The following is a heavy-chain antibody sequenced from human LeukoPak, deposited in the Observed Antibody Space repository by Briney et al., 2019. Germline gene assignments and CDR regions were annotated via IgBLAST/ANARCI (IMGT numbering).Heavy chain of an antibody. CDR2: INPSGGST. J-gene: IGHJ4*02. Sequence: ASVKVSCKASGYTFTSYCMHWVRQAPGQGLEWMGIINPSGGSTSYAQKFQGRVTMTKDTSTSTVYMELSSLRSEDTAVYYCARVLGSLLDYWGQGTLVTVSS. D-gene: IGHD2-15*01. CDR3: ARVLGSLLDY. V-gene: IGHV1-46*01. CDR1: GYTFTSYC.